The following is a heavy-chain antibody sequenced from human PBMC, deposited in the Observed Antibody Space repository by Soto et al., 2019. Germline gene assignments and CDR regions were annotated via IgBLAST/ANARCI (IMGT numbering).Heavy chain of an antibody. CDR2: IRSRTNYM. J-gene: IGHJ6*02. Sequence: EVQLVESGGSLVKPGGSLRLSCAASGFTFSSYSMNWVRQAPGKGLEWVSSIRSRTNYMYYADSVNRRFTISRDDAKKSLYLQMNSLRAEDTAVYYFARMGSVTTFSWSDYYSGMDVWGQGTTVTVSS. CDR1: GFTFSSYS. CDR3: ARMGSVTTFSWSDYYSGMDV. V-gene: IGHV3-21*01. D-gene: IGHD4-17*01.